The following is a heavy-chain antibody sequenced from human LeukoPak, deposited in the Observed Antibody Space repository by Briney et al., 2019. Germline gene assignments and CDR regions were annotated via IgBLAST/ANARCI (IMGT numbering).Heavy chain of an antibody. CDR2: ISYDGSNK. J-gene: IGHJ5*02. CDR3: AKAGDYYDSSGYYTNWFDP. V-gene: IGHV3-30*18. CDR1: GFTFSSYG. D-gene: IGHD3-22*01. Sequence: GRSLRLSCAASGFTFSSYGMHWVRQAPGKGLEWVAVISYDGSNKYYADSVKGRFTISRDNSKNTLYLQMNSLRAEDMAVYYCAKAGDYYDSSGYYTNWFDPWGQGTLVTVSS.